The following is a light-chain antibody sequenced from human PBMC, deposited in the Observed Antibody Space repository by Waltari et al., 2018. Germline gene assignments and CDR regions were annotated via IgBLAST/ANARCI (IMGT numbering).Light chain of an antibody. CDR3: ALYMGSGIWV. J-gene: IGLJ3*02. Sequence: QIVVTQDPSLAVYPGGTVTLPCALCSGSLPTNPFATWYQQTPGQAPHTLGYKTNARLSGVPARFSGSILENRAALTITGAQADVESDYYFALYMGSGIWVFGGGTRLTVL. V-gene: IGLV8-61*01. CDR2: KTN. CDR1: SGSLPTNPF.